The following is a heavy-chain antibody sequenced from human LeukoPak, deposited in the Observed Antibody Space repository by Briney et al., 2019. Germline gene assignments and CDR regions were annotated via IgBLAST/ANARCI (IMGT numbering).Heavy chain of an antibody. CDR3: ATGYCSGGSCFYFDY. CDR1: GGPISSSSYY. D-gene: IGHD2-15*01. J-gene: IGHJ4*02. CDR2: IYYSGST. V-gene: IGHV4-39*01. Sequence: KSSETLSLTCTVSGGPISSSSYYWGWIRQPPGKGLEWIGSIYYSGSTYYNPSLKSRVTISVDTSKNQFSLELSSVTAADTAVYYCATGYCSGGSCFYFDYWGQGTLVTVSS.